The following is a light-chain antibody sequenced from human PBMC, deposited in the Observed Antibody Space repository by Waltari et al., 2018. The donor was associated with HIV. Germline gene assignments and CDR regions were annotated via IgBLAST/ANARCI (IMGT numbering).Light chain of an antibody. CDR3: QSYDSSLSGVV. J-gene: IGLJ2*01. V-gene: IGLV1-40*01. CDR1: RPTIGAGYE. CDR2: GNS. Sequence: QSVLTQPPSVSGAPGQRVTLSCTGRRPTIGAGYEVRWYQQLPGTAPKLLIYGNSNRPSGVPDRFSGSKSGTSASLAITGLQAEDEADYYCQSYDSSLSGVVFGGGTKLTVL.